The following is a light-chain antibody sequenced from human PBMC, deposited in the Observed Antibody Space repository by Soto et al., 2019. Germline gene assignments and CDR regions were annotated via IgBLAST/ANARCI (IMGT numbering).Light chain of an antibody. CDR3: YSYTSSSTYV. V-gene: IGLV2-14*03. Sequence: QSVLTQPASVSGSPGQSVTISCTGTSSDVGDYNYVSWYQQHPAKVPKLMIYDVSNRPSGVSDRFSGSKSGNTASLTISGLQAEDEADYYCYSYTSSSTYVFGTGTKLTVL. CDR1: SSDVGDYNY. J-gene: IGLJ1*01. CDR2: DVS.